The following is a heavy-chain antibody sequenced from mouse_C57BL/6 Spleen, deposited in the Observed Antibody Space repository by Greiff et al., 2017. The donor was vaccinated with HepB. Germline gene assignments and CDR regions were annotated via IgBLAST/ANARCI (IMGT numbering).Heavy chain of an antibody. V-gene: IGHV1-53*01. CDR2: INPSNGGT. D-gene: IGHD2-4*01. CDR3: ARCGIYYDYHGGFAY. CDR1: GYTFTSYW. J-gene: IGHJ3*01. Sequence: QVQLQQPGTELVKPGASVKLSCKASGYTFTSYWIHWVKQRPGQGLEWIGNINPSNGGTNYNEKFKSKATLTVDESSSTAYMQLSSLTSEDSAVYYCARCGIYYDYHGGFAYWGQGTLVTVSA.